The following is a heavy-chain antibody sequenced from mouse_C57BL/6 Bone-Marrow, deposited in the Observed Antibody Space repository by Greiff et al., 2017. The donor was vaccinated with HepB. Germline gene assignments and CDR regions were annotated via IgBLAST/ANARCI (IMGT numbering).Heavy chain of an antibody. CDR3: TTPGYYDYVFAY. CDR1: GFNIKDDY. Sequence: VQLQQSGAELVRPGASVKLSCTASGFNIKDDYMHWVKQRPEQGLEWIGWIDPENGDTEYASKFQGKATITADTSSNTAYLQLSSLTSEDTAVYYCTTPGYYDYVFAYWGQGTLVTVSA. D-gene: IGHD2-4*01. CDR2: IDPENGDT. J-gene: IGHJ3*01. V-gene: IGHV14-4*01.